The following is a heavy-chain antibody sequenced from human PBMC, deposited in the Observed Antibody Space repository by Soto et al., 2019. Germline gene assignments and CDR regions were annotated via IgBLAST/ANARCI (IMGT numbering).Heavy chain of an antibody. CDR3: ARGVYYYDSSGYWWYFDL. J-gene: IGHJ2*01. V-gene: IGHV4-30-2*01. CDR1: GGSISSGGYS. Sequence: QLQLQESGSGLVKPSQTLSLTCAVSGGSISSGGYSWSWIRQPPGKGLEWIGYIYHSGSTYYNPXXKSRVTTSVDXXKXQXYLKLSSVTAADTAVYYCARGVYYYDSSGYWWYFDLWGRGTLVTVSS. D-gene: IGHD3-22*01. CDR2: IYHSGST.